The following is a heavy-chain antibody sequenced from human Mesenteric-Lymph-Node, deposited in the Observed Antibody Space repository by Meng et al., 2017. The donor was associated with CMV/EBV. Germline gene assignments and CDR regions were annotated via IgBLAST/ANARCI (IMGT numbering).Heavy chain of an antibody. CDR1: GFTFSSYG. CDR2: IWYDGSNK. D-gene: IGHD2-2*01. CDR3: AKEGCSSTSCSWGLDY. V-gene: IGHV3-33*06. Sequence: GESLKISCAASGFTFSSYGMHWVRQAPGKGLEWVAVIWYDGSNKYYADSVKGRFTISRDNSKNTLYLQMNSLRAEDTAVYYCAKEGCSSTSCSWGLDYWGQGTLVTVSS. J-gene: IGHJ4*02.